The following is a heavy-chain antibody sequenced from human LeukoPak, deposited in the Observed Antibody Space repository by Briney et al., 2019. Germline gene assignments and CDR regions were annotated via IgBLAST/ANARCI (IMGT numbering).Heavy chain of an antibody. D-gene: IGHD3-22*01. CDR3: AKGNYYDSSPMGV. CDR1: GITFDDYA. Sequence: PGRSLRLSCAASGITFDDYAMHWVRQAPGKGLEWVSGISWNSGSIGYADSVKGRFTISRDNAKNSLHLQMNSLRAEDTALYYCAKGNYYDSSPMGVGGQGTRVTVSS. V-gene: IGHV3-9*01. J-gene: IGHJ4*02. CDR2: ISWNSGSI.